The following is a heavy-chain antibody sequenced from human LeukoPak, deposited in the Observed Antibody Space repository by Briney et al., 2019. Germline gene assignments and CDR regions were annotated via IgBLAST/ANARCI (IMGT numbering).Heavy chain of an antibody. J-gene: IGHJ4*02. Sequence: PGGSLRLSCAGSGFTFSTYWMSWVRQAPGKGLERVANINQDGGEKHYVDSVKGRFTISRDNAKDSLDLQLNSLGGEDTAVYYCARMYCGGGKCYLSYFDYWGQGTVVTVSS. CDR2: INQDGGEK. CDR1: GFTFSTYW. D-gene: IGHD2-21*01. CDR3: ARMYCGGGKCYLSYFDY. V-gene: IGHV3-7*04.